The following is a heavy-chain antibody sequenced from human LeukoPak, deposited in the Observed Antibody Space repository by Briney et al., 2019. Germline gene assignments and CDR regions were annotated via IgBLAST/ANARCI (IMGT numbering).Heavy chain of an antibody. CDR2: SYYSGST. CDR1: GGTISSGGYH. V-gene: IGHV4-31*03. Sequence: PSQTMRLTCTVSGGTISSGGYHWSWIRQHPGKGLEWNGYSYYSGSTYYNPSLKSRVTISVDTSKNQFSLKLSSVTAADTAVYYCARDRLVRGVTPTLFYYYGMDVWGQGTTVTVSS. CDR3: ARDRLVRGVTPTLFYYYGMDV. D-gene: IGHD3-10*01. J-gene: IGHJ6*02.